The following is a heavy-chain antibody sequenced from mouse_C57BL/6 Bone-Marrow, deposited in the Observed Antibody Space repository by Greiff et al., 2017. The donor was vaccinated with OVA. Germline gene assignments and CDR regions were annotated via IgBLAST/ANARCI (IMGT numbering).Heavy chain of an antibody. CDR3: AREGLRRGFAY. V-gene: IGHV2-2*01. Sequence: QVQLQQSGPGLVQPSQSLSITCTVSGFSLTSYGVHWVRQSPGKGLEWLGVIWRGGSTDYNAAFISRLSISKDNSKSQVFFKMTSLQADDTAIYYCAREGLRRGFAYWGQGTLVTVSA. CDR2: IWRGGST. CDR1: GFSLTSYG. D-gene: IGHD2-4*01. J-gene: IGHJ3*01.